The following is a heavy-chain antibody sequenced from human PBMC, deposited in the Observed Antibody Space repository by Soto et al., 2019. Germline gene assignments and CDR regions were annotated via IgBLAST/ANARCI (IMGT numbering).Heavy chain of an antibody. D-gene: IGHD3-10*01. Sequence: PSETLSLACAVSGGSISSSNWWSWVRQPPGKGLEWIGEIYHSGSTNYNPSLKSRVTISVDTSKNQFSLKLSSVTAADTAVYYCARDNREFVFDYWGQGTLVTVSS. CDR3: ARDNREFVFDY. V-gene: IGHV4-4*02. CDR2: IYHSGST. CDR1: GGSISSSNW. J-gene: IGHJ4*02.